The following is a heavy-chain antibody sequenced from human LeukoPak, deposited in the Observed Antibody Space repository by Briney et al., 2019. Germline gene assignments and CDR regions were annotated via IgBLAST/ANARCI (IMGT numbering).Heavy chain of an antibody. D-gene: IGHD3-10*01. CDR3: GMVRGVIGIDY. CDR2: INTNTGNP. V-gene: IGHV7-4-1*02. CDR1: GYTFTSYD. Sequence: ASVKVSCKASGYTFTSYDINWVRQATGQGLEWMGWINTNTGNPTYAQGFTGRFVFSLDTSVSTAYLQISSLKAEDTAVYYCGMVRGVIGIDYWGQGTLVTVSS. J-gene: IGHJ4*02.